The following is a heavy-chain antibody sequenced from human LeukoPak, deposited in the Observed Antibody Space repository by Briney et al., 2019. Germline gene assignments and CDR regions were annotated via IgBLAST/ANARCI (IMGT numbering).Heavy chain of an antibody. J-gene: IGHJ4*02. Sequence: GGSLRLSCAASGFTFSSYDMIWVRQAPGKGLEWVSVISAGGGSTDFADSVKGRFTVSRDNSKNTLYLQMSSLRAEDTAVYYCAKGTLGYCSGGSCYSGYWGQGTLVTVSS. D-gene: IGHD2-15*01. CDR3: AKGTLGYCSGGSCYSGY. V-gene: IGHV3-23*01. CDR1: GFTFSSYD. CDR2: ISAGGGST.